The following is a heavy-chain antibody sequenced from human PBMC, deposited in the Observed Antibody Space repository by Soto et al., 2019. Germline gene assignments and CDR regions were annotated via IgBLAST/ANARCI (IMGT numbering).Heavy chain of an antibody. CDR1: GFTFDDYT. V-gene: IGHV3-43*01. D-gene: IGHD6-19*01. CDR2: ISWDGGST. Sequence: EVQLVEAGGVVVQPGGSLRLPCAASGFTFDDYTMHWVRQATGKSLDWVSLISWDGGSTYYADSVKARFTISRDNSKNSLYLQMNSLRTEDTALYYCAKDIGVGKQWRVRGLVWWGQGTMFTGYS. J-gene: IGHJ4*02. CDR3: AKDIGVGKQWRVRGLVW.